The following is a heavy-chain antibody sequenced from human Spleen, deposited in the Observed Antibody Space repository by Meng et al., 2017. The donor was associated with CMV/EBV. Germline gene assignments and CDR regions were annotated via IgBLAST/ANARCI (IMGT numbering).Heavy chain of an antibody. CDR2: ISAYNGNT. V-gene: IGHV1-18*01. Sequence: ASVKVSCKASGYTFTSYGISWVRQAPGQGLEWMGWISAYNGNTNYAQKLQGRVTMTTDTSTSTAYMELRSLRSDDTAVYYCIAYCGSARCYIKGGSGYYGLDVWGQGTTVTVSS. D-gene: IGHD2-2*01. J-gene: IGHJ6*02. CDR1: GYTFTSYG. CDR3: IAYCGSARCYIKGGSGYYGLDV.